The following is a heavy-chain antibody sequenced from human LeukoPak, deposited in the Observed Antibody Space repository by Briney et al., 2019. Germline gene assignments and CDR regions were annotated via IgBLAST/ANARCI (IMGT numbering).Heavy chain of an antibody. CDR3: ARHPPYGPVYYYSYYMEF. CDR2: IYPGDSDT. Sequence: GESQKISCKGSGYSFTSYWIGWVRQMPGKGLEWMGIIYPGDSDTRYSPSFQGQVTISADKSISTAYLQWSSLNASDTATYYCARHPPYGPVYYYSYYMEFWGKGTTVTVSS. CDR1: GYSFTSYW. V-gene: IGHV5-51*01. D-gene: IGHD4-17*01. J-gene: IGHJ6*03.